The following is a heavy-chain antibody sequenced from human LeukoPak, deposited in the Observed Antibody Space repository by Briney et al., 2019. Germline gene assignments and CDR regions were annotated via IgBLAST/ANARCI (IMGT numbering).Heavy chain of an antibody. V-gene: IGHV4-61*01. Sequence: SETLSLTCTVSGGSVSSGSYYWSWIRQPPGKGLEWIGYIYYSGSTNYNPSLKSRVTISADTSKNQFSLKLSSVTAADTAVYYCASGYNSQYFDYWGQGTLVTVSS. CDR3: ASGYNSQYFDY. J-gene: IGHJ4*02. CDR1: GGSVSSGSYY. D-gene: IGHD1-14*01. CDR2: IYYSGST.